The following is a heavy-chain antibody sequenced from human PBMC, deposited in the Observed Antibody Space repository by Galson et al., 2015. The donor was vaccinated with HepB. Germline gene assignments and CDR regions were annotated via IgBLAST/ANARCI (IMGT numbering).Heavy chain of an antibody. V-gene: IGHV4-28*01. CDR3: ARNSWGLWYFEL. Sequence: ATLSLPCAVSDYSISSSNWWGWLRQPPGQGLEWIGYIFYSGNTYYNPSLKSRVTMSVDTSKNHFSLKLSSVTAVDTAVYYCARNSWGLWYFELWGRGTLVTVSS. CDR1: DYSISSSNW. CDR2: IFYSGNT. D-gene: IGHD1-26*01. J-gene: IGHJ2*01.